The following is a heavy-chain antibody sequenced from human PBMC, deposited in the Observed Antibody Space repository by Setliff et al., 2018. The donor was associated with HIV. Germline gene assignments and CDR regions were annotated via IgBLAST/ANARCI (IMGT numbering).Heavy chain of an antibody. CDR3: ANFGGNTISAPLDY. J-gene: IGHJ4*02. V-gene: IGHV3-23*01. D-gene: IGHD6-6*01. CDR1: GFNFGDEI. CDR2: ITQNSLRT. Sequence: GGSLRLSCTTSGFNFGDEIMMWVRQTPGKGLQWVSAITQNSLRTYYADSVKGRSTISRDTSKNTPYLQMNSLRAEDTAVYYCANFGGNTISAPLDYWGQGTLVTVSS.